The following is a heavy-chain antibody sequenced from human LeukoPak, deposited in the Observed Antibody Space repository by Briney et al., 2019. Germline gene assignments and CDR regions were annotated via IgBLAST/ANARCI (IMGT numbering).Heavy chain of an antibody. CDR1: GGSFGGYY. CDR3: ARRGIAAAGLVSFDY. D-gene: IGHD6-13*01. CDR2: INHSGST. Sequence: SETLSLTCAVSGGSFGGYYWSWIRQPPGKGLEWIGEINHSGSTNYNPSLKSRVTISVDTSKNQFSLKLSSVTAADTAVYYCARRGIAAAGLVSFDYWGQGTLVTVSS. J-gene: IGHJ4*02. V-gene: IGHV4-34*01.